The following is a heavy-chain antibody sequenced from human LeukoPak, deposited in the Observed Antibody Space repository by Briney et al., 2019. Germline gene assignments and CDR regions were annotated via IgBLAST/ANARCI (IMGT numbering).Heavy chain of an antibody. CDR3: ATSRGSWPDYFDY. V-gene: IGHV3-7*01. CDR1: GFTFSSYW. CDR2: IKQDGSEK. J-gene: IGHJ4*02. D-gene: IGHD6-13*01. Sequence: GGSLRLSSAASGFTFSSYWMSWVRQGPGKGLEWVANIKQDGSEKYYVDSVKGRFTISRDNAKNSLYLQMNSLRAEDTAVYYCATSRGSWPDYFDYWGQGTLVTVSS.